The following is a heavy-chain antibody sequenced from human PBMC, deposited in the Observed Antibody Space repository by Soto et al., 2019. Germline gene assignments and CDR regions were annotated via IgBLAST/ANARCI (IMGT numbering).Heavy chain of an antibody. CDR2: IYYSGST. J-gene: IGHJ5*02. CDR3: GRHNLRIFGVVMNSNNWSAA. D-gene: IGHD3-3*01. V-gene: IGHV4-39*01. CDR1: VVSISSSSYY. Sequence: PSETLSLTCTVSVVSISSSSYYCGWVRQPPGKGLEWIGSIYYSGSTYYNPSLKSRVTISVDTSKNQFSLKLSSVTAADTAVYYCGRHNLRIFGVVMNSNNWSAAWGQGTLV.